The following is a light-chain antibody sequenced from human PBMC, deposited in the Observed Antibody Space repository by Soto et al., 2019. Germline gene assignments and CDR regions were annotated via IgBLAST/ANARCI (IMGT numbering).Light chain of an antibody. CDR3: QQRNVWPPVT. Sequence: EIVLTQSPGALSLSPGERATLSCRASQSVSSSYLAWYQQKRGQAPRLLIYLASNRAAGVPARFSGSGSGTDFTLTISSLEPEDSAVYYCQQRNVWPPVTFGQGTRLEIK. V-gene: IGKV3D-20*02. J-gene: IGKJ5*01. CDR1: QSVSSSY. CDR2: LAS.